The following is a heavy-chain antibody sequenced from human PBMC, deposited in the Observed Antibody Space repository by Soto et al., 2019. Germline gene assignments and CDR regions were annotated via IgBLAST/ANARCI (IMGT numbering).Heavy chain of an antibody. V-gene: IGHV3-21*01. Sequence: PGGSLRLSCAASGFIFSTYTMSWVRQAPGKGLEWVSAIYDDGTYTSYADSLRGRFTISRDNAMNSLHLQMNSLRAEDTAVYYCARVDYGMDVWGQGTTVNVSS. CDR3: ARVDYGMDV. J-gene: IGHJ6*02. CDR2: IYDDGTYT. CDR1: GFIFSTYT.